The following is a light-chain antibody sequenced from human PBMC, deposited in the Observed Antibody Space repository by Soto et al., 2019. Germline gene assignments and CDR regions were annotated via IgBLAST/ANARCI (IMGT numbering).Light chain of an antibody. V-gene: IGLV2-14*01. CDR1: SSDVGGYKY. CDR3: SSYRSSSTPYVV. CDR2: EVS. Sequence: QSALTQPASVSGSPGQSITISCTGTSSDVGGYKYVSWYQQNPGKAPKLMIYEVSNRPSGVSNRFSGSKSGNTASLTISGRQAEDEADYYCSSYRSSSTPYVVFGGGTKLTVL. J-gene: IGLJ2*01.